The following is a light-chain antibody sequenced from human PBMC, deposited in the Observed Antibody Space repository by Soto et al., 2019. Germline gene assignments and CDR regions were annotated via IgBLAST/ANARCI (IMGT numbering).Light chain of an antibody. CDR2: GNS. CDR1: SSNIGAGYD. Sequence: QSVLTQPPSVSGAPGQRVTISCTGSSSNIGAGYDVHWYQQLPGTAPKLLIYGNSNRPSGVPDRFSGSKSGTSDSLAITGLQAEDEADYYCHSYDSSLSGSRFGGGTKLTFL. CDR3: HSYDSSLSGSR. V-gene: IGLV1-40*01. J-gene: IGLJ2*01.